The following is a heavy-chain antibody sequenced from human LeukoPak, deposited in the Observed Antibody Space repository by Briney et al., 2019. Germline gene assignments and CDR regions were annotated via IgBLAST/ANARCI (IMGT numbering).Heavy chain of an antibody. CDR2: VNGPGSDT. D-gene: IGHD5-24*01. J-gene: IGHJ4*02. V-gene: IGHV3-74*01. CDR1: GFTFSTYW. Sequence: GGSLRLSCAASGFTFSTYWMQGVRQAPGKGLVWVSHVNGPGSDTSYADSVKGRFTISRDNAKNSLYLQMNSLRAEDTAVYYCARDGKGWLQPFDYWGQGTLVTVSS. CDR3: ARDGKGWLQPFDY.